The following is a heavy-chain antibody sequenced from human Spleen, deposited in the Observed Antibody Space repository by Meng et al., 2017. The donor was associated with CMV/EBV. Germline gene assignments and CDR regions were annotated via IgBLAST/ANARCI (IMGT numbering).Heavy chain of an antibody. CDR1: XGSISSYY. CDR2: IYTSGST. J-gene: IGHJ5*02. V-gene: IGHV4-4*07. CDR3: ARDRLPPGLAAILGWCDP. D-gene: IGHD2-2*02. Sequence: QVQLQESGPGLVXPXXXXXLTXNXXXGSISSYYWSWIRQPAGKGLEWIGRIYTSGSTNYNPSLKSRVTMSVDTSKNQFSLKLSSVTAADTAVYYCARDRLPPGLAAILGWCDPWGQGTLVTVSS.